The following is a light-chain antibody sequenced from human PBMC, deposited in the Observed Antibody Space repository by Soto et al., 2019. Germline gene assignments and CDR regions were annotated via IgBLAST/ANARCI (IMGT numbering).Light chain of an antibody. Sequence: SYELTQPPSVSVSPGQTASITCSGDKLGNKYACWYQQKPRQSPVLVIYQDNKRPSGIPERFSGSNSGNTATLTISGTQTMDEADYYCQAWDSSTAVFGGGTKVTVL. J-gene: IGLJ2*01. CDR2: QDN. CDR3: QAWDSSTAV. V-gene: IGLV3-1*01. CDR1: KLGNKY.